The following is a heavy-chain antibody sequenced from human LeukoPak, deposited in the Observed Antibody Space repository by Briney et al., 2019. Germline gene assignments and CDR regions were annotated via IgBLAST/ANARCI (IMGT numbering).Heavy chain of an antibody. CDR2: IIPILGIA. J-gene: IGHJ6*03. V-gene: IGHV1-69*04. CDR3: ARGTSGLYQLRDYYYYYMDV. Sequence: ASVKVSCKASGGTFSSYAISWVRQAPGQGLEWMGRIIPILGIANYAQKFQGRVTITTDKSTSTAYMELSSLRSEDTAVYYCARGTSGLYQLRDYYYYYMDVWGKGTTVTVSS. D-gene: IGHD2-2*01. CDR1: GGTFSSYA.